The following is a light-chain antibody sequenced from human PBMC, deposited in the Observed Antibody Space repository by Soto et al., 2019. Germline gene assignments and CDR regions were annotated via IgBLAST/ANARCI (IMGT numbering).Light chain of an antibody. CDR1: QSISSW. CDR2: KAS. J-gene: IGKJ1*01. CDR3: LQDINYPWT. Sequence: CRCSQSISSWLAWYQQKPGKAPKLLIYKASSLESGVPSRFSGSGSGTDFTLAISSLQPEDSATYYCLQDINYPWTFGQGTKVDIK. V-gene: IGKV1-5*03.